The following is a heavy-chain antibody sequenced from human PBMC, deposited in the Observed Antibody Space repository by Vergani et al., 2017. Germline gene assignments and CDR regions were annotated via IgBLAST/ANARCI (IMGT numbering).Heavy chain of an antibody. CDR3: TRDRLDYSYAYFDY. CDR2: IWSKPYGGTT. J-gene: IGHJ4*02. CDR1: GSTLGDYA. V-gene: IGHV3-49*04. D-gene: IGHD4-11*01. Sequence: EVHLVESGGGLVQPGRSLRLSCSGSGSTLGDYAMTWVRQAPGKGLEWVAFIWSKPYGGTTEYAASVKGRFTISRDDSKSIAYLQMSRLKAEDTAVYYSTRDRLDYSYAYFDYWGQGTLVTVSP.